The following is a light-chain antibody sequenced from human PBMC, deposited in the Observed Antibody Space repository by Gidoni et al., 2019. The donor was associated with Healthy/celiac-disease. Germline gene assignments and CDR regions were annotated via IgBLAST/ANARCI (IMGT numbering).Light chain of an antibody. Sequence: EIVLTQSPATLSLSPGERATLSCRASQSVSSYLAWYQHKPGQAPRLLIYDASNRATGITAMFSGSGSGTDFTLTISSREPEDFAVYYCQQRSNWPPLTFGGGTKVEIK. CDR2: DAS. J-gene: IGKJ4*01. V-gene: IGKV3-11*01. CDR3: QQRSNWPPLT. CDR1: QSVSSY.